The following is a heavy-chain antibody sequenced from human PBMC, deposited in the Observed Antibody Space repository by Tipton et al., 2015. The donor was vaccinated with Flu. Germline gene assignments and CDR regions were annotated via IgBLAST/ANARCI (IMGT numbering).Heavy chain of an antibody. CDR1: GFTFGGYV. V-gene: IGHV3-23*01. CDR2: IFNNGERT. CDR3: VKDVWDY. Sequence: SLRLSCAASGFTFGGYVMNWVRQAPGRGLEWVSAIFNNGERTYYVDSVKGRFTVSRDNSKNTLYLHMSSLRVEDTAIYYCVKDVWDYWGQGTLVTVSS. D-gene: IGHD2-21*01. J-gene: IGHJ4*02.